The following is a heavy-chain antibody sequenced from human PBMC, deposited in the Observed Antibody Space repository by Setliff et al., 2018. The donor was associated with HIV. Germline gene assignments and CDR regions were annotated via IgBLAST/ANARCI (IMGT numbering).Heavy chain of an antibody. J-gene: IGHJ4*02. D-gene: IGHD6-13*01. CDR1: GLTSSTNW. CDR2: INSDGSST. V-gene: IGHV3-74*01. CDR3: VSSRSDFDY. Sequence: GGSLRLSCAASGLTSSTNWMHWVRQAPGKGLVWVSGINSDGSSTNYAGSVEGRFTISRDDAKNTLYLQMSSLRAEDTAVYYCVSSRSDFDYWGQGTLVTVSS.